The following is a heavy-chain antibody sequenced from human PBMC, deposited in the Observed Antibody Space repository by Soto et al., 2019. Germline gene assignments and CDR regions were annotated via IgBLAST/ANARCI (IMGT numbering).Heavy chain of an antibody. V-gene: IGHV3-48*03. CDR3: VRYCSTTLCNGVATRTFDY. CDR2: ISTSGSTV. J-gene: IGHJ4*02. Sequence: PGGSLRLACAASRFTFSTYEMNWVRQAPGKGLEWVSYISTSGSTVYCADSVKGRFTISRDNTRNSLYLQMNSLRDEDTALYYCVRYCSTTLCNGVATRTFDYWGQGTLVTVSS. D-gene: IGHD2-2*01. CDR1: RFTFSTYE.